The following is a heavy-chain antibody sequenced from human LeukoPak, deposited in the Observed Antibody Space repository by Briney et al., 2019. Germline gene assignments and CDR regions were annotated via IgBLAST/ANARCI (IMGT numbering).Heavy chain of an antibody. J-gene: IGHJ4*02. D-gene: IGHD3-16*01. CDR3: AREGMGDLFDD. Sequence: PETLSLTCVVYGRFISRDYWSWIRQPPGEGLEWIGYIYYRGSHTYNPSPKRRVTISVDTSKSQCSLKLSSVTAADTAVYYCAREGMGDLFDDWGQGTLVTVSA. CDR2: IYYRGSH. CDR1: GRFISRDY. V-gene: IGHV4-59*01.